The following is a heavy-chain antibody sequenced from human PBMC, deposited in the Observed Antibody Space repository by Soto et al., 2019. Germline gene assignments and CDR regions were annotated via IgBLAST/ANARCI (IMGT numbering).Heavy chain of an antibody. D-gene: IGHD2-21*02. J-gene: IGHJ4*02. V-gene: IGHV3-23*01. CDR2: ISDSGDST. CDR1: GFTFSAYG. CDR3: GKVGDRGGACYWDH. Sequence: EVQLLESGGGLVQPGGSLRLSCAASGFTFSAYGMSWVRQAPGKGLEWFSGISDSGDSTSYADSVKGRFTISRDNSKNTLSLQMNSLRAEDTAVYYCGKVGDRGGACYWDHWGQGTLVSVSS.